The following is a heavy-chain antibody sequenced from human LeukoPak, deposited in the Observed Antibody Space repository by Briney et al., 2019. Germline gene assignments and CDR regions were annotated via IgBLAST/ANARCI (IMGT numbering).Heavy chain of an antibody. D-gene: IGHD1-7*01. Sequence: SVKASCKASGGTFSSYAISWVRQAPGQGLEWMGRIIPIFGTANYAQKFQGRVAITTDESTSTAYMELSSLRSEDTAVYYCARGPSNWNYRVVWFDPWGQGTLVTVSS. CDR3: ARGPSNWNYRVVWFDP. V-gene: IGHV1-69*05. J-gene: IGHJ5*02. CDR2: IIPIFGTA. CDR1: GGTFSSYA.